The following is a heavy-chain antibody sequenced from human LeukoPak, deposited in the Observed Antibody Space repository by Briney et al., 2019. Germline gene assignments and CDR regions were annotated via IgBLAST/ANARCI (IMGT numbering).Heavy chain of an antibody. V-gene: IGHV3-15*05. CDR3: VNQISGWVY. Sequence: PGGSLRLSCTASGFSFSNAWVSWVRQAPGKGLEWVGRITSKADGGTRDYAAPVKGRFTISRDNSKNTLYLQMSSLRAEDTALYYCVNQISGWVYWGQGTLVTVSS. J-gene: IGHJ4*02. CDR2: ITSKADGGTR. CDR1: GFSFSNAW. D-gene: IGHD6-19*01.